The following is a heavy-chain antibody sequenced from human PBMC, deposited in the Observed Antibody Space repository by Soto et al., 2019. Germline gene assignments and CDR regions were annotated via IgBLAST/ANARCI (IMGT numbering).Heavy chain of an antibody. CDR1: GFTFSSYA. V-gene: IGHV3-23*01. D-gene: IGHD4-4*01. J-gene: IGHJ6*02. Sequence: GGSLRLSCAASGFTFSSYAMSWVRQAPGKGLEWVSAISGSGGSTYYADSVKGRFTISRDNSKNTLYLQMNSLRAEDTAVYYCARDFVTRFYYYYYGMDVWGQGTTVTVSS. CDR2: ISGSGGST. CDR3: ARDFVTRFYYYYYGMDV.